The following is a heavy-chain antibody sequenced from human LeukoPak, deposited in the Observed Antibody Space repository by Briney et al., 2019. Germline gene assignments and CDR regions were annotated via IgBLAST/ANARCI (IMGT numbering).Heavy chain of an antibody. CDR1: GFTFSSYA. CDR3: ARGNPTSAQSFDY. CDR2: TSGSGGST. D-gene: IGHD1-14*01. V-gene: IGHV3-23*01. Sequence: GGSLRLSCAASGFTFSSYAMSWVRQAPGKGLEWVSATSGSGGSTYYADSVKGRFTIFRDNAKNSLYLQMNSLRAEDTAVYYCARGNPTSAQSFDYWGQGTLVTVSS. J-gene: IGHJ4*02.